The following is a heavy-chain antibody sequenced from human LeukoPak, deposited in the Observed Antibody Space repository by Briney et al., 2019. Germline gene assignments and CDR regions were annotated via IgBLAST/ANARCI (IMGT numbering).Heavy chain of an antibody. D-gene: IGHD3-9*01. J-gene: IGHJ4*02. CDR2: IYYSGST. V-gene: IGHV4-59*01. CDR3: ARGVLRYYYFDY. Sequence: SETLSLTCAVSGGSISSYYWSWIRQPPGKGLEWIGYIYYSGSTNYNPSLKSRVTISVDTSKNQFSLKLSSVTAADTAVYYCARGVLRYYYFDYWGQGTLVTVSS. CDR1: GGSISSYY.